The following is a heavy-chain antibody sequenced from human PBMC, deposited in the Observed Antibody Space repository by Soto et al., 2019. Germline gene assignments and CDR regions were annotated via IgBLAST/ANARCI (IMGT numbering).Heavy chain of an antibody. Sequence: SVKVSCKASGGTFSSYAISWVRQAPGQGLEWMGGIIPIFGTANYAQKFQGRVTITADESTSTAYMELSSLRSEDTAVYYCARSMQPLGPSWFDPWGQGTLVTVSS. V-gene: IGHV1-69*13. CDR3: ARSMQPLGPSWFDP. CDR1: GGTFSSYA. D-gene: IGHD6-13*01. CDR2: IIPIFGTA. J-gene: IGHJ5*02.